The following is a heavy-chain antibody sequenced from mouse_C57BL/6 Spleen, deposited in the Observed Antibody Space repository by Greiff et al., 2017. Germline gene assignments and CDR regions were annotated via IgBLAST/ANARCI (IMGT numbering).Heavy chain of an antibody. CDR2: ISSGSSTI. V-gene: IGHV5-17*01. Sequence: EVQLQESGGGLVKPGGSLKLSCAASGFTFSDYGMHWVRQAPEKGLEWVAYISSGSSTIYYADTVKGRFTISRDNAKNTLFLQMTSLRSEDTAMYYCARRYGSSPYYAMDYWGQGTSVTVSS. CDR3: ARRYGSSPYYAMDY. J-gene: IGHJ4*01. D-gene: IGHD1-1*01. CDR1: GFTFSDYG.